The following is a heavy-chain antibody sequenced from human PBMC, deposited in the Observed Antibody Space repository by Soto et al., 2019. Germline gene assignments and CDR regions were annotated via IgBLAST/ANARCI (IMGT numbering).Heavy chain of an antibody. CDR1: GGTFSSYT. J-gene: IGHJ6*02. D-gene: IGHD2-2*01. Sequence: ASVKVSCKASGGTFSSYTISWVRQAPGQGLEWMGRIIPILGIANYAQKFQGRVTITADKSTSTAYMELSSLRSEDTAVYYCARGSAPVVVVPAANNIYYYYYGMDVWGQGTTVTVSS. CDR2: IIPILGIA. CDR3: ARGSAPVVVVPAANNIYYYYYGMDV. V-gene: IGHV1-69*02.